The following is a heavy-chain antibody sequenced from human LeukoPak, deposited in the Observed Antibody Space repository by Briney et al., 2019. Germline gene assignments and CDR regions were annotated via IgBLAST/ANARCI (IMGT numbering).Heavy chain of an antibody. CDR2: IIPIFGTT. V-gene: IGHV1-69*06. Sequence: SVKVSCKASGDTFSNNGISWVRQAPGQGLEWMGGIIPIFGTTNYAQKFQGRVTITADKSTSTAYMELSRLTSDDTAVYYCARGTTHLWFGEGGNALDIWGQGTMVTVSS. D-gene: IGHD3-10*01. CDR3: ARGTTHLWFGEGGNALDI. J-gene: IGHJ3*02. CDR1: GDTFSNNG.